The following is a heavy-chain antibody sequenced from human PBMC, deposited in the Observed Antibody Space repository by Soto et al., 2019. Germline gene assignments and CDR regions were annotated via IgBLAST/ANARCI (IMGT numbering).Heavy chain of an antibody. Sequence: EVQLVESGGGLVKPGGSLRLSCAACGFTFSSYSMNWVRQAPGKGLEWVSSISSSSSYIYYADSVKGRFTISRDNAKNSLYLQMNSLRAEDTAVYYCARDRLDYYDSSGSFDYWGQGTLVTVSS. J-gene: IGHJ4*02. V-gene: IGHV3-21*01. D-gene: IGHD3-22*01. CDR2: ISSSSSYI. CDR3: ARDRLDYYDSSGSFDY. CDR1: GFTFSSYS.